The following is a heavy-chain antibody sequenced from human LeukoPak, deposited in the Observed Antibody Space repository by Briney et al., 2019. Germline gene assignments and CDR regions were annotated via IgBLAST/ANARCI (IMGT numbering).Heavy chain of an antibody. Sequence: GGSLRLSCAASGFIFSDYGMHWVRQAPGKGLEWVTFIRFDGSDKYYADSVKGRFTISRDNSENTVYLQMKSLRVEDTAVYYCARDYYDSRGDYWGQGTLVTVSS. CDR3: ARDYYDSRGDY. CDR1: GFIFSDYG. D-gene: IGHD3-22*01. J-gene: IGHJ4*02. V-gene: IGHV3-30*02. CDR2: IRFDGSDK.